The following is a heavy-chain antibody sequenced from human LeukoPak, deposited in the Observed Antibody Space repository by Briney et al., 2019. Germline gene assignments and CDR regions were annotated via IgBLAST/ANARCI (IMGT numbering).Heavy chain of an antibody. CDR1: GFTFNNYA. J-gene: IGHJ4*02. CDR3: ANDRGTPHHTPLVTPFDY. Sequence: GGSLRLSCAASGFTFNNYAMSWVRQAPGKGLEWVSTISGSGGSTFYADSVKGRFTISRDNSKNTVYIQMNSLRVEDTAVFYCANDRGTPHHTPLVTPFDYWGQGTLVAVSS. V-gene: IGHV3-23*01. D-gene: IGHD5-18*01. CDR2: ISGSGGST.